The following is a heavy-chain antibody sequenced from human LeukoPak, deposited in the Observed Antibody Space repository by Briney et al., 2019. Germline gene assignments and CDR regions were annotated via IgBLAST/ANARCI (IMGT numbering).Heavy chain of an antibody. CDR2: IYYSGST. CDR3: ARSFEYYGSPYYYYYMDV. D-gene: IGHD3-10*01. J-gene: IGHJ6*03. Sequence: PSETLSLTCTVSGGSISSSSYYWGWIRQPPGKGLEWIGSIYYSGSTYYNPSLKSRVTISVDRSKSQFSLNLSSVTAADTAVYHCARSFEYYGSPYYYYYMDVWGTGTTVTVSS. V-gene: IGHV4-39*07. CDR1: GGSISSSSYY.